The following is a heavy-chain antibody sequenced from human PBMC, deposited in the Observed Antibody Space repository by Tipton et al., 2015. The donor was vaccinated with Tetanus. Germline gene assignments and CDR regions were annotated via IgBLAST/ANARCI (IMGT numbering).Heavy chain of an antibody. D-gene: IGHD2/OR15-2a*01. V-gene: IGHV4-31*03. Sequence: TLSLTCTVSGASISSGGHFWTWIRQRTGKGLEWIGHIRDNGNSYANPSLSGRVTMSVDTRKNQFSLNLTSMSVADTATYYCARGTFHAFDFWGQGVQVTVSS. J-gene: IGHJ4*02. CDR2: IRDNGNS. CDR1: GASISSGGHF. CDR3: ARGTFHAFDF.